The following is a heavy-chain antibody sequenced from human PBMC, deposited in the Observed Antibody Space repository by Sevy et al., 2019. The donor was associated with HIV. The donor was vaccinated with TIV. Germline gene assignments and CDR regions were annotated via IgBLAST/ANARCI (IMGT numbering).Heavy chain of an antibody. J-gene: IGHJ6*03. CDR2: IDTDGSGT. Sequence: GGSLRLSCVASGFIFSTDWMHWVRQAPGKGLVWVSRIDTDGSGTSYADSVKGRFTISRDNAKNTLYLQMNSLSAEDTAEYSCVSGGAGTSDYLDVWGKGSTVTVSS. D-gene: IGHD2-15*01. V-gene: IGHV3-74*01. CDR3: VSGGAGTSDYLDV. CDR1: GFIFSTDW.